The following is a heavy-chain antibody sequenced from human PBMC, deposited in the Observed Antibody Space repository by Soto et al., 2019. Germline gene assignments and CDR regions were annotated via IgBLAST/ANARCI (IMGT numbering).Heavy chain of an antibody. D-gene: IGHD4-17*01. CDR3: AKSGLLGFLGYYYGMDV. Sequence: GGSLRLSCAASGFTFSSYGMHWVRQAPGKGLEWVAVISYDGSNKYYADSVKGRFTISRDNSKNTLYLQMNSLRAEDTAVYYCAKSGLLGFLGYYYGMDVWGQGTTVTVSS. V-gene: IGHV3-30*18. CDR2: ISYDGSNK. CDR1: GFTFSSYG. J-gene: IGHJ6*02.